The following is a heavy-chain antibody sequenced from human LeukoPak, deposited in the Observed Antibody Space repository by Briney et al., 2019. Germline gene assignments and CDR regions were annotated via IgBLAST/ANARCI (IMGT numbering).Heavy chain of an antibody. D-gene: IGHD3-16*01. CDR3: ARGLGPIYFDY. J-gene: IGHJ4*02. CDR1: GGSISSYY. V-gene: IGHV4-59*01. CDR2: IYYSGST. Sequence: PSETLSLTCTVSGGSISSYYWSWIRQPPGKGLEWIGYIYYSGSTNYNPSLKSRVIVSADMSKNQFSLKLSSVTAADTAVYYCARGLGPIYFDYWGQGTLVTVSS.